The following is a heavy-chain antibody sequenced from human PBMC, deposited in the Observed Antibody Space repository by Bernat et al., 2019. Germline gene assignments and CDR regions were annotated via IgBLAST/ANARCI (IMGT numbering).Heavy chain of an antibody. CDR3: ARDDTTVTGYY. D-gene: IGHD4-17*01. CDR1: GFTVSSNY. J-gene: IGHJ4*02. V-gene: IGHV3-53*02. Sequence: EVQLVETGGGLIQPGGSLRLSCAASGFTVSSNYMSWVRQAPGKGLEWVSVIYSGGRTYYADSVKGRFTISRDNSKNTLYLQMNSLRAEDTAVYYCARDDTTVTGYYWGQGTLVTVSS. CDR2: IYSGGRT.